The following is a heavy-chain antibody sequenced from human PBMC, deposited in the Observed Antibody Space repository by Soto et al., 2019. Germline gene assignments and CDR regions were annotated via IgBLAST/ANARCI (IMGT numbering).Heavy chain of an antibody. CDR2: IKQDGSEK. Sequence: EVQLVESGGGLVQPGGSLRLSCAASGFTFSSYWMSWVRQAPGKGLEWVANIKQDGSEKYYVDSVKGRFTISRDNAKNSLYLQMNSLRAEDTAVYYCARLGGYSYGNFDYWGQGTLVTVSS. CDR1: GFTFSSYW. V-gene: IGHV3-7*03. J-gene: IGHJ4*02. CDR3: ARLGGYSYGNFDY. D-gene: IGHD5-18*01.